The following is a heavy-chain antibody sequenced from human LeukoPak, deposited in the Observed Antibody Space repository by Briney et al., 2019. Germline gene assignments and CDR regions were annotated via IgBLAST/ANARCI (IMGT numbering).Heavy chain of an antibody. V-gene: IGHV3-30-3*01. J-gene: IGHJ4*02. Sequence: GGSLRLSCAASGFTFSSYAMHWVRQAPGKGLEWVAVISYDGSNKYYADSVKGRFTISRDNSKNTLYLQMNSLRAEDTAVYYCPRGVGYWGQGTLVTVSS. CDR1: GFTFSSYA. CDR3: PRGVGY. D-gene: IGHD1-26*01. CDR2: ISYDGSNK.